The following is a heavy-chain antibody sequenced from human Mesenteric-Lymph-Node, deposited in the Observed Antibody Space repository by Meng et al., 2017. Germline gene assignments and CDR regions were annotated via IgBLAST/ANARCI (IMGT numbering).Heavy chain of an antibody. CDR2: IYYSGST. Sequence: VQLQDSGPGLVKPSQTLSLTCTVSGGSISSGGYYWSWIRQHPGKGLEWIGYIYYSGSTYYNPSLKSRVTISVDTSKNQFSLKLISATAADTAVYYCARVSSGWDYFDYWGQGTLVTVSS. J-gene: IGHJ4*02. V-gene: IGHV4-31*03. CDR1: GGSISSGGYY. D-gene: IGHD6-19*01. CDR3: ARVSSGWDYFDY.